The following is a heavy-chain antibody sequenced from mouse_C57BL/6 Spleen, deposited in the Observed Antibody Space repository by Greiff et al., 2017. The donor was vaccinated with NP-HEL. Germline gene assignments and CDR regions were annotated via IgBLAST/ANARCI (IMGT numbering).Heavy chain of an antibody. CDR3: ARHHDYYYAMDY. CDR1: GFSLTSYG. V-gene: IGHV2-6-1*01. D-gene: IGHD2-4*01. CDR2: IWSDGST. J-gene: IGHJ4*01. Sequence: VQLKESGPGLVAPSQSLSITCTDSGFSLTSYGVHWVRQPPGKGLEWLVVIWSDGSTTYNSALKSRLSISKDNSKSQVFLKMNSLQTDDTAMYYCARHHDYYYAMDYWGQGTSVTVSS.